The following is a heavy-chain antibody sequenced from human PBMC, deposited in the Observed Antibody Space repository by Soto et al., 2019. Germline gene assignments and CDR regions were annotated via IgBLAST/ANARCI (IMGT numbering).Heavy chain of an antibody. CDR2: ISAYNGNT. Sequence: QVQLVQSGAEVKKPGASVKVSCKASGYPFTSYGISWVRQAPGQGLEWMGWISAYNGNTNYAQKLQGRVTMTTDTSTSTAYMELRSLRSDDTAVYYCARRFPVAIFGVVIPPFGMDVWGQGTTVTVSS. D-gene: IGHD3-3*01. CDR3: ARRFPVAIFGVVIPPFGMDV. J-gene: IGHJ6*02. CDR1: GYPFTSYG. V-gene: IGHV1-18*01.